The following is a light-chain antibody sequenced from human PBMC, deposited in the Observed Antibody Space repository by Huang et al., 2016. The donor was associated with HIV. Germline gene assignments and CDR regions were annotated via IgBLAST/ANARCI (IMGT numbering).Light chain of an antibody. CDR1: QSVSSSY. V-gene: IGKV3-20*01. CDR3: QQYGSSPLYT. CDR2: GTS. Sequence: EIVLTQSPGTLSLSPGERATLSCRASQSVSSSYLAWYQQKPGQAPRLLLYGTSSRATGIPDRFSGSCSGTDFTLTISRLEPEDFAVYYCQQYGSSPLYTFGQGTKLEIK. J-gene: IGKJ2*01.